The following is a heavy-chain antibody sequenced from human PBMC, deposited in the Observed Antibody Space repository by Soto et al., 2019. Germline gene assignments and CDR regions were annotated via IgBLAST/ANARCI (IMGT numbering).Heavy chain of an antibody. Sequence: GGSLRLSSAASGFTFSRFELHWVRQAPGKGLEWISYISSSGSTAYYASSVEGRFTISSDNANNSVYMQMDSVRAEDTALYYCTRAAWFAYLSFYWGQGALVTVSS. CDR3: TRAAWFAYLSFY. D-gene: IGHD3-10*01. V-gene: IGHV3-48*03. CDR2: ISSSGSTA. J-gene: IGHJ4*02. CDR1: GFTFSRFE.